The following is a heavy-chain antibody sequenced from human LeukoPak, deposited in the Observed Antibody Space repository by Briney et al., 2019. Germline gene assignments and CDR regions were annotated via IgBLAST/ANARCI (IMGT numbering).Heavy chain of an antibody. D-gene: IGHD1-1*01. J-gene: IGHJ4*02. CDR2: IGGSGGAT. Sequence: GGSLRLSCAASGFTFRTYAMNWVRQAPGKGLEWVSTIGGSGGATYYAASVKGRFTISRDNSKNTLYLQMNSLRAEDTAVYYCAKTTNWSSGYWGQGTLVTVSS. CDR3: AKTTNWSSGY. V-gene: IGHV3-23*01. CDR1: GFTFRTYA.